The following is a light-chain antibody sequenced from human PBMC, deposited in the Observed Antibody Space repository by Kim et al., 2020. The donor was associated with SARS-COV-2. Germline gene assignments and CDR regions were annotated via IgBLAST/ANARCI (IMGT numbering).Light chain of an antibody. V-gene: IGLV2-14*03. CDR3: TSYTIRSTYV. CDR2: EVS. CDR1: STDVGGYDF. J-gene: IGLJ1*01. Sequence: GQSITISCPGTSTDVGGYDFVSWYQQYPGKAPKLMIYEVSKWPSGVSNRFSGSKSGNTASLTISGLQAEDEADYYCTSYTIRSTYVFGTGTKVTVL.